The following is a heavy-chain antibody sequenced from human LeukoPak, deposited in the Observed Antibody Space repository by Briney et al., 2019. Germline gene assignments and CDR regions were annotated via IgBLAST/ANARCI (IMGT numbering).Heavy chain of an antibody. CDR3: AKDGKDYDFWSGSTD. J-gene: IGHJ4*02. Sequence: PGGSLRLSCAASGFTFSSYAMSWVRQAPGKGLEWVSAISGSGGSTYYADSVKGRFTISRDNSKNTLYLQMNSLRAEDTAVYYCAKDGKDYDFWSGSTDWGQGTLVTVSS. CDR2: ISGSGGST. V-gene: IGHV3-23*01. CDR1: GFTFSSYA. D-gene: IGHD3-3*01.